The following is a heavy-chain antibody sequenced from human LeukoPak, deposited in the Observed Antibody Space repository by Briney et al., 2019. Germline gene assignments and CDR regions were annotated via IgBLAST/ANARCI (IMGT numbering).Heavy chain of an antibody. J-gene: IGHJ5*02. Sequence: TSVKVSCKASVFTFAISAVQWLRQARAQRLEWVGWIVVGSGNKNYAQKFQERVTITRDMSTGTAYMELSSLRSEDTAVYYCAAFDVGDCGGDCPYFSFPWGQGTLVTVSS. CDR3: AAFDVGDCGGDCPYFSFP. CDR1: VFTFAISA. CDR2: IVVGSGNK. D-gene: IGHD2-21*02. V-gene: IGHV1-58*01.